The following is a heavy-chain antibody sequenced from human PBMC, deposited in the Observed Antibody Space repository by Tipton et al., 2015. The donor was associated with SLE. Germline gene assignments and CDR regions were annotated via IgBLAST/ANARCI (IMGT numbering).Heavy chain of an antibody. CDR2: ISYGGGT. Sequence: TLSLTCSVSGGSISSHHWIWIRQPPGKGLEWIGYISYGGGTNYNPSLKSRVTISVDTAKNQFSLRLSSVTAADTAVYYCARGMVTWRGAIIGVDVWGPGTTVNVSS. D-gene: IGHD2-21*02. V-gene: IGHV4-59*08. J-gene: IGHJ6*02. CDR1: GGSISSHH. CDR3: ARGMVTWRGAIIGVDV.